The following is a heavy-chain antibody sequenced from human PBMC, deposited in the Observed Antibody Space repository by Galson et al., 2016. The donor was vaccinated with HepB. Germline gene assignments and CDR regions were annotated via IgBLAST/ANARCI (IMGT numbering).Heavy chain of an antibody. J-gene: IGHJ4*02. V-gene: IGHV1-3*01. CDR1: GYSFTTYS. Sequence: SVKVSCKASGYSFTTYSIHWLRQAPGQRLEWMAWINSGNGNTKFSQKFQSRVIITRDTSASTVYMELSSLRSEDTAVYFCARGRLLWFGESRGRREDHFDYWGQGTLVTVSS. CDR3: ARGRLLWFGESRGRREDHFDY. D-gene: IGHD3-10*01. CDR2: INSGNGNT.